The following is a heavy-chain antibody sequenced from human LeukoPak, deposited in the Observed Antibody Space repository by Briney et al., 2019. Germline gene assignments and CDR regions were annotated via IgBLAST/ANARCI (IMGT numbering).Heavy chain of an antibody. CDR3: ARVARTTPPYYFDY. V-gene: IGHV4-30-4*01. J-gene: IGHJ4*02. CDR1: GGSISSGDYC. CDR2: IYYSGST. D-gene: IGHD4-11*01. Sequence: SETLSLTRTVSGGSISSGDYCWSWIRQPPGKGLEWIGYIYYSGSTYYNPSLKNRVTISVDTSKNQFSLMLRSVTAADTAVYYCARVARTTPPYYFDYWGQGTLVTVSS.